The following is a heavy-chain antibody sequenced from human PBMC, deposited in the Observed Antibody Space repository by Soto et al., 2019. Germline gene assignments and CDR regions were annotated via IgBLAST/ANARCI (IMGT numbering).Heavy chain of an antibody. CDR1: GYSVTSSDYY. J-gene: IGHJ6*02. CDR3: APLSVSLSGPYGIHV. Sequence: PSETLSLTCSVCGYSVTSSDYYWAWIRQPPGKGLEWIGGMFYSGLTYYNPSLKSRVTLSVDTSKSQFSVRLNSVTAADTAVYYCAPLSVSLSGPYGIHVWGQGTTVTVSS. CDR2: MFYSGLT. D-gene: IGHD2-15*01. V-gene: IGHV4-39*01.